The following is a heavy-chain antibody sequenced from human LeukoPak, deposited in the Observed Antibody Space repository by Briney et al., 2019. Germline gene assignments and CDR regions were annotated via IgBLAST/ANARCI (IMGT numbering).Heavy chain of an antibody. CDR1: GGSISSSSYS. Sequence: SETLSLTCTVSGGSISSSSYSWGWIRQPPGKGLEWIGSIYYSGTTYYNPSLKSRVTMSVDTSQIQFSLKLSSVAATATAVYFCARLRFGFWSGYTHPYFDYWVQGTLVTVYS. CDR3: ARLRFGFWSGYTHPYFDY. J-gene: IGHJ4*02. V-gene: IGHV4-39*01. D-gene: IGHD3-3*01. CDR2: IYYSGTT.